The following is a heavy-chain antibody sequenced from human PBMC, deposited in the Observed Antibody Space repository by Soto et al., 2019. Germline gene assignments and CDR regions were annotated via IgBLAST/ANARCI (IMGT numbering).Heavy chain of an antibody. CDR2: ISYDGSNK. Sequence: GGSLRLSCAASGFTFSSYGMHWVRQAPGKGLEWVAVISYDGSNKYYADSVKGRFTISRDNSKNTLYLQMNSLRAEDTAVYYCAKDPGHDFWSGYSNYGMDVWGQGTTVTVSS. V-gene: IGHV3-30*18. CDR3: AKDPGHDFWSGYSNYGMDV. J-gene: IGHJ6*02. D-gene: IGHD3-3*01. CDR1: GFTFSSYG.